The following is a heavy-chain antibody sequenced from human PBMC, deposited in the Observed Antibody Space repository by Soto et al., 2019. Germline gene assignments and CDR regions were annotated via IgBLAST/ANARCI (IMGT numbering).Heavy chain of an antibody. CDR2: VYDSGIT. CDR1: GGSVSSQTIF. V-gene: IGHV4-61*01. J-gene: IGHJ4*02. CDR3: AREDMSGTDYLDS. Sequence: SETLSLTCRVSGGSVSSQTIFWTWIRQAPGKGLEWIGYVYDSGITNFNPSLKSRVTISADTSNNQIFLSLTSVTDADTAVYYCAREDMSGTDYLDSWGQGTLVTVSS. D-gene: IGHD1-26*01.